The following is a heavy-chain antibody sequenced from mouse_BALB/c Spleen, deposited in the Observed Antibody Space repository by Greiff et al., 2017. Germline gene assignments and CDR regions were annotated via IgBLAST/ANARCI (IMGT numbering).Heavy chain of an antibody. J-gene: IGHJ1*01. V-gene: IGHV5-9-4*01. CDR1: GFTFSSYA. CDR2: ISSGGSYT. CDR3: ARRNYRYGYFDV. Sequence: EVKVVESGGGLVKPGGSLKLSCAASGFTFSSYAMSWVRQSPEKRLEWVAEISSGGSYTYYPDTVTGRFTISRDNAKNTLYLEMSSLRSEDTAMYYCARRNYRYGYFDVWGAGTTVTVSS. D-gene: IGHD2-14*01.